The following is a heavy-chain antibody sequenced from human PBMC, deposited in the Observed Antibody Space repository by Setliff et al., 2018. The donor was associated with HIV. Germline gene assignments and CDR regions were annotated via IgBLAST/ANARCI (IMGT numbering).Heavy chain of an antibody. CDR2: IYYTGST. CDR3: AKEARGIPTTGTGY. V-gene: IGHV4-39*02. CDR1: GGSISSSSYY. Sequence: KSSETLSLTCTVSGGSISSSSYYWGWIRQPPGKGLEWIGTIYYTGSTYYNPSLKSRVTISVDTSKNQFSLKLSSVTAADTAVYYCAKEARGIPTTGTGYWGQGALVTVS. D-gene: IGHD6-13*01. J-gene: IGHJ4*02.